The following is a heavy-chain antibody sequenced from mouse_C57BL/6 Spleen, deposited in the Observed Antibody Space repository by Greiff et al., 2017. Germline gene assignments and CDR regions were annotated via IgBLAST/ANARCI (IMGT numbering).Heavy chain of an antibody. Sequence: QVQMQQPGAELVKPGASVKLSCKASGYTFTSYWMQWVKQRPGQGLEWIGEIDPSDSYTNYNQKFKGKATLTVDTSSSTAYMQLSSLTSEDTAVYYSASETGAGCWGKGTTLSAAS. J-gene: IGHJ2*01. CDR3: ASETGAGC. V-gene: IGHV1-50*01. CDR2: IDPSDSYT. CDR1: GYTFTSYW. D-gene: IGHD4-1*01.